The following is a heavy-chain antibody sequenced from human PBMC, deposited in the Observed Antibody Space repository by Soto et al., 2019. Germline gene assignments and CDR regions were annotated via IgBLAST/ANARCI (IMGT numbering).Heavy chain of an antibody. CDR2: TRNKANSYTT. Sequence: GGSLRLSCAASGFTFSDHYMDWVRQAPGKGLEWVGRTRNKANSYTTEYAASVKGRFTISRDDSKNSLYLQMNSLKTEDTAVYYCARVSRLKSLRPGMEAWGQGTTV. V-gene: IGHV3-72*01. CDR3: ARVSRLKSLRPGMEA. CDR1: GFTFSDHY. J-gene: IGHJ6*02.